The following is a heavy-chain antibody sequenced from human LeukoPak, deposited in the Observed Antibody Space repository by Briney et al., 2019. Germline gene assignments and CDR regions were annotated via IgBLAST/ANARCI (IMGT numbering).Heavy chain of an antibody. J-gene: IGHJ4*02. CDR1: GFTFSSYG. Sequence: GRSLRLSCAASGFTFSSYGMHWVRQAPGKGLEWVAVIWYDGSNKYYADSVKVRFTTSRDNSKNTLYLQMNSLRAEDTAVYYCAKDPPYCGGDCYYDYWGQGTLVTVSS. CDR2: IWYDGSNK. CDR3: AKDPPYCGGDCYYDY. D-gene: IGHD2-21*02. V-gene: IGHV3-33*06.